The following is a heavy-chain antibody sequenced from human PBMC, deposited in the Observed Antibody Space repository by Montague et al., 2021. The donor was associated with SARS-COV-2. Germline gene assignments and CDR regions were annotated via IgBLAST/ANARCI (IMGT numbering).Heavy chain of an antibody. CDR1: GITFNTYW. J-gene: IGHJ6*02. V-gene: IGHV3-74*01. CDR2: INHDGSIA. Sequence: SLRLSCAASGITFNTYWMHWVRLVVGKGLVWVSRINHDGSIATYADSVKGRFAISRDNAKNTLLLQMNSLTVEDTAVYYCAGAVGPYFYYGMDVWGQGTTVTVS. CDR3: AGAVGPYFYYGMDV. D-gene: IGHD3-9*01.